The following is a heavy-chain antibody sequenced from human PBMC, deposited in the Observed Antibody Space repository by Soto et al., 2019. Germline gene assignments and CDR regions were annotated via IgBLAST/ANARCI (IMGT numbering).Heavy chain of an antibody. D-gene: IGHD6-13*01. CDR3: ARSAGYGYYYYYYYMDV. Sequence: GGSLRLSCAASGFTFSSYWMHWVRQAPGKGLVWVSRINSDGSSTSYADSVKGRFTISRDNAKNTLYLQMNSLRAEDTAVYYCARSAGYGYYYYYYYMDVWGKGTTVTVSS. CDR2: INSDGSST. J-gene: IGHJ6*03. CDR1: GFTFSSYW. V-gene: IGHV3-74*01.